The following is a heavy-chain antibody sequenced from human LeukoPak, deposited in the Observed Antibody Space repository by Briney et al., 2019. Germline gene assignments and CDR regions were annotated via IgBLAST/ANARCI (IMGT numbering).Heavy chain of an antibody. J-gene: IGHJ4*02. CDR1: GDSISSSSYF. CDR3: ARRPSSGSGSHYKYYFDY. Sequence: SETLSLTCTVSGDSISSSSYFWGWVRQPPGKGLEWIGSILSSGSTYYHPSLKSRVAISVDTSNNQFSMRLSSVTAADTAVYYCARRPSSGSGSHYKYYFDYWSQGTLVTVSS. V-gene: IGHV4-39*01. CDR2: ILSSGST. D-gene: IGHD3-10*01.